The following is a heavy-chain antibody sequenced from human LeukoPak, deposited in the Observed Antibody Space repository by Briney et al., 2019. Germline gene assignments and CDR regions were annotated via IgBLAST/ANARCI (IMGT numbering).Heavy chain of an antibody. CDR1: GYTFTSYG. CDR3: ARDCTNGVCQFDP. CDR2: ISAYNGNT. Sequence: ASVKVSCKASGYTFTSYGISWVRQTPGQGLEWMGWISAYNGNTNYAQKLQGRVTMTTDTSTSTAYMELRSLKSDDTAVYYCARDCTNGVCQFDPWGQGTLVTVSS. J-gene: IGHJ5*02. V-gene: IGHV1-18*01. D-gene: IGHD2-8*01.